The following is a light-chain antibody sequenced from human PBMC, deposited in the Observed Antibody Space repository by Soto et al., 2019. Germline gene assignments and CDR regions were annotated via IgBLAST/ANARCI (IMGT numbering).Light chain of an antibody. V-gene: IGLV2-14*01. CDR1: SSDVGGYNY. Sequence: QSALTQPRSVSGSPGQSVTISCTGTSSDVGGYNYVSWYQQHPGKAPKLIIYEVSNRPSGVSNRFSGSKSGNTASLTISGLQAEDEAHYYCSSYTSSSTLVFGGGTKPPS. CDR2: EVS. CDR3: SSYTSSSTLV. J-gene: IGLJ2*01.